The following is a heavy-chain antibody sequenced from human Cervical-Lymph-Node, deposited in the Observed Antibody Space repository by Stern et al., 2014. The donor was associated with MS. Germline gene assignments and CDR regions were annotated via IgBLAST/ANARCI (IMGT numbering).Heavy chain of an antibody. CDR3: ARERGRAGPAMADY. CDR2: THPNSGDS. D-gene: IGHD5-18*01. CDR1: GYSFTGNY. J-gene: IGHJ4*02. V-gene: IGHV1-2*06. Sequence: VHLVESGAEVKKPGASVKVSCKAAGYSFTGNYIHWLRPAPGQGLEWLGPTHPNSGDSNYALKFQGRVTMTRDTSISTAYMNLNRLGIDDTAVYYCARERGRAGPAMADYWGQGTLVTVSS.